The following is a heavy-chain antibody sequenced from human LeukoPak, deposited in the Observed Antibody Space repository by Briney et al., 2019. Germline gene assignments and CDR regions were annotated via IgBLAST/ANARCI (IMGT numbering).Heavy chain of an antibody. D-gene: IGHD5-12*01. J-gene: IGHJ4*02. CDR1: GGSISSTNW. CDR3: ARGYSGYDPGYFDY. CDR2: IYHSGST. Sequence: SETLSLTCGVSGGSISSTNWWSWVRQAPGKGLEWIGEIYHSGSTNYNPSLKSRVTILVDKSKNQFSLKLSSVTAADTAVYYCARGYSGYDPGYFDYWGQGTLVTVSS. V-gene: IGHV4-4*02.